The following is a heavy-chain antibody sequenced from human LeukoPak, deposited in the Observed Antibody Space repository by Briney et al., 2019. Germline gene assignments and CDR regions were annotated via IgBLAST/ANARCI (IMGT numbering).Heavy chain of an antibody. CDR2: INWNGGST. J-gene: IGHJ4*02. D-gene: IGHD3-22*01. CDR1: GFTFDDYC. CDR3: ARAKYYYDSSGYCD. V-gene: IGHV3-20*04. Sequence: GGSLRLSCAASGFTFDDYCMSWVRQAPGKGLEWVSGINWNGGSTGYADSVKGRFTISRDNAKNSLYLQMNSLRAEDTALYYCARAKYYYDSSGYCDWGQGTLVTVSS.